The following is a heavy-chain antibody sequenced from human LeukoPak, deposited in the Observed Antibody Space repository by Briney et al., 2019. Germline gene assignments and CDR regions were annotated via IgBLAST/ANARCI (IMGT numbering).Heavy chain of an antibody. D-gene: IGHD3-16*01. J-gene: IGHJ4*02. V-gene: IGHV1-46*01. CDR2: INPSGGST. Sequence: ASVKVSCTASGYTFTSYYMHWVRQAPGQGLEWMGIINPSGGSTSYAQKFQGRVTMTRDTSTSTVYMELSSLRSEDTAVYYCASSRAGGYFDYWGQGTLVTVSS. CDR3: ASSRAGGYFDY. CDR1: GYTFTSYY.